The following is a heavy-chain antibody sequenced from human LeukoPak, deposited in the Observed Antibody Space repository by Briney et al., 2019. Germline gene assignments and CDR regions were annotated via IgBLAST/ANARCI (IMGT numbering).Heavy chain of an antibody. CDR1: GFTVSSNY. CDR3: AKDIGSGWTHGALDI. J-gene: IGHJ3*02. CDR2: IYSGGTT. Sequence: PGGSLRLSCAASGFTVSSNYMSWVRQAPGKGLQWVSVIYSGGTTHYADSVKGRFTISRDNSKNMLYLQLSSLRAEDTAVYYCAKDIGSGWTHGALDIWGPGTMVTVSS. V-gene: IGHV3-53*05. D-gene: IGHD6-19*01.